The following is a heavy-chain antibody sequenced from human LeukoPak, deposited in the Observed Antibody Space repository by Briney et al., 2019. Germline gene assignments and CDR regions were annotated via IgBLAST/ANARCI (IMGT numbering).Heavy chain of an antibody. CDR1: GFTFDDYG. CDR3: ARDSSSWYTFDY. D-gene: IGHD6-13*01. V-gene: IGHV3-20*04. J-gene: IGHJ4*02. Sequence: GGSLRLSCAASGFTFDDYGMSWVRQAPGKGLEWVSGINWSGGSTGYADSVKGRFTISRDNAKNSLYLQMNSLRAEDTALYYCARDSSSWYTFDYWGQGTLVTVSS. CDR2: INWSGGST.